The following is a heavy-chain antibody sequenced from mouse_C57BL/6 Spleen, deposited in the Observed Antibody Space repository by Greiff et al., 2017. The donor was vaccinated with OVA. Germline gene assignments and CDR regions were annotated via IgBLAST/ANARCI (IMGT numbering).Heavy chain of an antibody. V-gene: IGHV1-15*01. CDR3: TRRLIYWYFDV. J-gene: IGHJ1*03. CDR2: IDPETGGT. CDR1: GYTFTDYE. Sequence: VKLQESGAELVRPGASVTLSCKASGYTFTDYEMHWVKQTPVHGLEWIGAIDPETGGTAYNQKFKGKAILTADKSSSTAYMELRSLTSEDSAVYYCTRRLIYWYFDVWGTGTTVTVSS.